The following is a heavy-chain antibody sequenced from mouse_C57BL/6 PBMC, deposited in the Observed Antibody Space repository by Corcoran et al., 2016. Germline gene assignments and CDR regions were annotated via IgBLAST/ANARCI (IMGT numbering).Heavy chain of an antibody. D-gene: IGHD1-1*01. Sequence: EVQLQQSGPELVKPGASVKISCKASGYTFTDYYMNWVKQSHGKSIEWIGDINPNNGGTSYNQKFKGKATLTVDKSSSTAYMELRSLTSEDSAVYYCASYYGSIRKYYFDYWGQGTTLTVSS. J-gene: IGHJ2*01. CDR1: GYTFTDYY. V-gene: IGHV1-26*01. CDR3: ASYYGSIRKYYFDY. CDR2: INPNNGGT.